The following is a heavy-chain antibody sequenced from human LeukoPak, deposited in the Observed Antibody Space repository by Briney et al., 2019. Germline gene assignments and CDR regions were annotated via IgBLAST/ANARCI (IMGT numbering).Heavy chain of an antibody. CDR3: VKADYYGSGRKWLAVYYYYGMDV. D-gene: IGHD3-10*01. CDR2: INSDGSST. CDR1: GFTFSSYW. J-gene: IGHJ6*02. V-gene: IGHV3-74*01. Sequence: GGSLRLSCAASGFTFSSYWMHWVRQAPGKGLVWVSRINSDGSSTSYADSVKGRFTISRDNAKNTLYLQMNSLRAEDTAVYYCVKADYYGSGRKWLAVYYYYGMDVWGQGTTVTVSS.